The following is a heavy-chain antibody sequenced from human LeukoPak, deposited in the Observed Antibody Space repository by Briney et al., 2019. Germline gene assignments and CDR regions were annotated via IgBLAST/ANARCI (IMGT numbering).Heavy chain of an antibody. CDR1: GGSFSGYY. CDR3: ARGYPERRYFDY. J-gene: IGHJ4*02. Sequence: SETLSLTCAVYGGSFSGYYWSWIRQPPGKGLEWIGEINHSGSTNYNPSLTSRVTISVDTSKNLFSLKLSSVTAADTAVYYCARGYPERRYFDYWGQGTLVTVSS. D-gene: IGHD1-14*01. V-gene: IGHV4-34*01. CDR2: INHSGST.